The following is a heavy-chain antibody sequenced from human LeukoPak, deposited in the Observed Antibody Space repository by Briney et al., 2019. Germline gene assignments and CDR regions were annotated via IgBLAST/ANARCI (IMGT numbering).Heavy chain of an antibody. CDR1: GGSISSGDYY. Sequence: SQTLSLTCTVSGGSISSGDYYWSWIRQPPGKGLEWIGYIYYSGSTYYNPSLKSRVTISVDTSKNQFSLKLSSVTAADTAVYYCARVEDGGYKWFDPWGQGTLVTVSS. V-gene: IGHV4-30-4*01. CDR3: ARVEDGGYKWFDP. D-gene: IGHD5-24*01. CDR2: IYYSGST. J-gene: IGHJ5*02.